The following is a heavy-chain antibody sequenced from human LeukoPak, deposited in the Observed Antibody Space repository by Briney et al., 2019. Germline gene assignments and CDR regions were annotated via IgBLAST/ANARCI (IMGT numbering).Heavy chain of an antibody. J-gene: IGHJ1*01. V-gene: IGHV3-48*03. Sequence: GRSLRLSCAASGFTFSSYEMNWVRQAPGKGLEWVSYISNSGNSTYYADSVKGRFTISRDNAKNSLYLQMNSLRAEDAAVYYCVRLGGATDQYFYHWGQGTRVTVSS. CDR1: GFTFSSYE. CDR3: VRLGGATDQYFYH. CDR2: ISNSGNST. D-gene: IGHD1-26*01.